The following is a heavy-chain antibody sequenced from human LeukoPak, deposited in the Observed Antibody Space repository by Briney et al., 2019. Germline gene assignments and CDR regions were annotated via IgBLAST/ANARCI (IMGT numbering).Heavy chain of an antibody. Sequence: GGSLRLSCVASGITFSNYAVSWVRQAPEKGLDWVSVVSGSAHKIRYADSVKGRFTISRDNSENIVYLQMDNLRVEDTAVYYCAGRPTGYSSGYIHWGQGTLVTVSS. CDR3: AGRPTGYSSGYIH. CDR1: GITFSNYA. CDR2: VSGSAHKI. J-gene: IGHJ4*02. D-gene: IGHD5-18*01. V-gene: IGHV3-23*01.